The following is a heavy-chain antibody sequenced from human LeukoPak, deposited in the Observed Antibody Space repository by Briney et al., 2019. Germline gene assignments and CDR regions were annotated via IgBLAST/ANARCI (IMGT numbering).Heavy chain of an antibody. Sequence: GASVKVSCKASGYTFTSYGISWVRQAPGQGLEWMGWINTNTGNPTYAQGFTGRFVFSLDTSVSTAYLQISSLKAEDTAVYYCARDFNMVIFDYWGQGTLVTVSS. CDR2: INTNTGNP. J-gene: IGHJ4*02. D-gene: IGHD2/OR15-2a*01. CDR1: GYTFTSYG. CDR3: ARDFNMVIFDY. V-gene: IGHV7-4-1*02.